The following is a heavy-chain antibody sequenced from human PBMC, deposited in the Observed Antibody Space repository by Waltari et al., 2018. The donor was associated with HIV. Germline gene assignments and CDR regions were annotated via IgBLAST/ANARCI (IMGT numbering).Heavy chain of an antibody. CDR2: ISSSSSYR. CDR3: ATLVSSGWYYFDY. V-gene: IGHV3-21*01. J-gene: IGHJ4*02. D-gene: IGHD6-19*01. Sequence: EVQLVESGGGLVKPGGSLRLSCAASGFTFSSYSMNWVRQAPGKGLGWVASISSSSSYRYYADSVKGRFTISRDNAKNSLYLQMNSLRAEDTAVYYCATLVSSGWYYFDYWGQGTLVTVSS. CDR1: GFTFSSYS.